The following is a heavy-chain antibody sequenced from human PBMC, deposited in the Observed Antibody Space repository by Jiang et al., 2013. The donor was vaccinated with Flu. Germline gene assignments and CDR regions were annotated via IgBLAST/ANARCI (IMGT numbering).Heavy chain of an antibody. CDR1: GYSFTSYW. CDR3: ARLHRGVAATEAANWFDP. CDR2: IYPGDSDT. V-gene: IGHV5-51*01. J-gene: IGHJ5*02. D-gene: IGHD2-15*01. Sequence: SLKISCKGSGYSFTSYWIGWVRQMPGKGLEWMGIIYPGDSDTRYSPSFQGQVTISADKSISTAYLQWSSLKASDTAMYYCARLHRGVAATEAANWFDPWGQGTLVTVSS.